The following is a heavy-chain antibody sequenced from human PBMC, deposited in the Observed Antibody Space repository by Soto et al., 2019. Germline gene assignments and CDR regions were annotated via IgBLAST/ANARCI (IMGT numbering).Heavy chain of an antibody. D-gene: IGHD3-9*01. CDR1: VYTFTGYY. CDR2: INPNSGGT. V-gene: IGHV1-2*04. Sequence: ASVKVSCKASVYTFTGYYMHWVRQAPGQGLEWMGWINPNSGGTNYAQKFQGWVNMTRDTSISTAYMELSRLRSDDTAVYYCARDSTYYDILTGYYRGYYYYGMDVWGQGTTVTVSS. CDR3: ARDSTYYDILTGYYRGYYYYGMDV. J-gene: IGHJ6*02.